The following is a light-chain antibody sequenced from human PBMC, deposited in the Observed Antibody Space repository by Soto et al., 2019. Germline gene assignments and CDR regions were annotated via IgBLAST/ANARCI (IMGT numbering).Light chain of an antibody. J-gene: IGLJ2*01. V-gene: IGLV2-14*01. Sequence: QSALTQPASVSGSPGQSITISCTGTSSDVGGYNYVSWYQQHPGKAPKLMIYDVSNRPSGVSNLFSGSKSGNTASLTISGLQAEDEADYYCSSYTSSSLVVFGGGTKVTVL. CDR2: DVS. CDR1: SSDVGGYNY. CDR3: SSYTSSSLVV.